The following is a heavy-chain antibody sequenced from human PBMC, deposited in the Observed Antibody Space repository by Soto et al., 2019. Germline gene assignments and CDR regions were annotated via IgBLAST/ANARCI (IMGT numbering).Heavy chain of an antibody. D-gene: IGHD5-12*01. CDR3: AREEGRDGYNFVFDY. CDR2: IYYSGST. J-gene: IGHJ4*02. CDR1: GGSISSYY. Sequence: SETLSLTCTVSGGSISSYYWSWIRQPPGKGLEWIGYIYYSGSTNYNPSLKSRVTISVDTSKNQFSLKLSSVTAADTAVYYCAREEGRDGYNFVFDYWGQGTLVTVS. V-gene: IGHV4-59*01.